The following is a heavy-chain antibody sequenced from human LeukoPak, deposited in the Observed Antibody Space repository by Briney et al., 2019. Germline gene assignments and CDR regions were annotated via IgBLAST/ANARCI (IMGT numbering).Heavy chain of an antibody. CDR2: IIPIFGTA. J-gene: IGHJ1*01. V-gene: IGHV1-69*06. D-gene: IGHD2-2*01. Sequence: SVKVSCMASGGTFSSYAISWVRQAPGQGLEWMGGIIPIFGTANYAQKFQGRVTITADKSTSTAYMELSSLRSEDTAVYYCASCSSTSCYHLGYFQHWGQGTLVTVSS. CDR1: GGTFSSYA. CDR3: ASCSSTSCYHLGYFQH.